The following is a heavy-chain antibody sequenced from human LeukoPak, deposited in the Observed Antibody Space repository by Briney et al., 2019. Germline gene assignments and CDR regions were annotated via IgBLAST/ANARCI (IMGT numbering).Heavy chain of an antibody. V-gene: IGHV4-30-2*01. D-gene: IGHD1-26*01. CDR3: ALVGATNWFDP. CDR2: IYHSGST. J-gene: IGHJ5*02. Sequence: SETLSLTCAVSGGSISSGGYSWSWIRQPPGKGLEWIGYIYHSGSTNYNPSLKSRVTISVDKSKNQFSLKLSSVTAADTAVYYCALVGATNWFDPWGQGTLVTVSS. CDR1: GGSISSGGYS.